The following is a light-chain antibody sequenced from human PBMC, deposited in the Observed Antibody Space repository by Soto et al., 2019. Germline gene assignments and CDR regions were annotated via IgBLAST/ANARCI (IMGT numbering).Light chain of an antibody. CDR3: MQALQSLT. CDR1: ESLLYNNTYNY. V-gene: IGKV2-28*01. J-gene: IGKJ5*01. CDR2: FGS. Sequence: VMTHPPLTLPVTPGEPASISSRSSESLLYNNTYNYLDWYVQKPGQSPQLLIYFGSNRAPGVPDRFSGSGSGTDFTLKINRVEAEDVGTYYCMQALQSLTFGQGTRLEIK.